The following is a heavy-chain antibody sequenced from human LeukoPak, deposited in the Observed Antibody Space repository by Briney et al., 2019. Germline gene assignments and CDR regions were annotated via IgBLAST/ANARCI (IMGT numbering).Heavy chain of an antibody. Sequence: SETLSLTCAVYGGSFSGYYWSWIRQPPGKGLEWIGEINHSGSTNYNPSLKSRVTISVDTSKNQFSLKLSSVTAADTAVYYCARGRGPYYDFWSGYGFDYWGQGTLVTVSS. V-gene: IGHV4-34*01. D-gene: IGHD3-3*01. J-gene: IGHJ4*02. CDR1: GGSFSGYY. CDR3: ARGRGPYYDFWSGYGFDY. CDR2: INHSGST.